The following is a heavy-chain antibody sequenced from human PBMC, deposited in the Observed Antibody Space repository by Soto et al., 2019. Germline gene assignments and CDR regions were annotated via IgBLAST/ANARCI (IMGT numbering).Heavy chain of an antibody. CDR3: ARQAKMGERSQVYLDS. Sequence: QVQLVESGGDVVQPGRSLRLSCAASGFTFSFYAMHWVRQAPGKGLEWVAVISYNGRNKHYVDSVKGRFTISRDNSQDTLDLQMDSLRPDDTAVYYCARQAKMGERSQVYLDSWGQGTLDTGSS. CDR1: GFTFSFYA. D-gene: IGHD3-16*01. CDR2: ISYNGRNK. V-gene: IGHV3-30*04. J-gene: IGHJ4*02.